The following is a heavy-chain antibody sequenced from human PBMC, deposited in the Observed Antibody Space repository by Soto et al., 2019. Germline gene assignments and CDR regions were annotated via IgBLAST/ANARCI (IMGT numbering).Heavy chain of an antibody. V-gene: IGHV1-69*01. J-gene: IGHJ6*02. CDR3: AAAGQKDRYIFYHGMDV. CDR1: GGIFTNHA. D-gene: IGHD3-16*02. CDR2: VIPLFDTA. Sequence: QVPVVQSGAEVKKPGSSVKVSCKVSGGIFTNHAISWVRQAPGQGLGWLGGVIPLFDTAYYAPVFRGRLRIPAAGAPPMPSLDLSGLTLADRAVYSCAAAGQKDRYIFYHGMDVWGRGTTVTFS.